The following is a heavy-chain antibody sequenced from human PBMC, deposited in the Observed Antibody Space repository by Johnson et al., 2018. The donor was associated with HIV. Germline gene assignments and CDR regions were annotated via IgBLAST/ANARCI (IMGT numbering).Heavy chain of an antibody. CDR1: GFTFSNAW. J-gene: IGHJ3*02. D-gene: IGHD5-12*01. V-gene: IGHV3-15*01. Sequence: MQLVESGGGLVKPGGSLRLSCAASGFTFSNAWMNWVRQAPGKGLQWVGRIKSKPDGGSEDYAAPVKDRFTISRDDSKNTLYLQMNSLKTEDTAVYYCTTGWYSGYDLPNAFDIWGRGTVVTVSS. CDR3: TTGWYSGYDLPNAFDI. CDR2: IKSKPDGGSE.